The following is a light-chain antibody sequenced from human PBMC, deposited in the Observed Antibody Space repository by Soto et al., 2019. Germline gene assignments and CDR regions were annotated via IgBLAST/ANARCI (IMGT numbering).Light chain of an antibody. CDR3: HQHASSPPT. CDR2: GPS. Sequence: EIVLTQSPGTLSLSPGERATLSCRASQSVAKNYLAWYQQEPGQAPRLLIYGPSSRATGIPDRFSGRGSGTDFTLTISRLEPEDFAVYYCHQHASSPPTFGKGTKVDIK. J-gene: IGKJ1*01. CDR1: QSVAKNY. V-gene: IGKV3-20*01.